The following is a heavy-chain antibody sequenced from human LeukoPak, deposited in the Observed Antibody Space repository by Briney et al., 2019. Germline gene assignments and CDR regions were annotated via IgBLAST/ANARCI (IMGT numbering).Heavy chain of an antibody. CDR1: GFTFDDYT. V-gene: IGHV3-43*01. D-gene: IGHD3-22*01. J-gene: IGHJ2*01. CDR3: TKGPADRRGYGNWYFDL. CDR2: TSWDGGST. Sequence: PGGSLRLSCAASGFTFDDYTMHWVRQAPGKGPEWTCLTSWDGGSTYYADSVKGRFTVSRDNSKNSLYLQMNSLRTEDTALYYCTKGPADRRGYGNWYFDLWGRGTLVTVSS.